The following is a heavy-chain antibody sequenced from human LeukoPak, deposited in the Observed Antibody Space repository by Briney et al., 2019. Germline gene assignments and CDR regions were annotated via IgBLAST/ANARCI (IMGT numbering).Heavy chain of an antibody. V-gene: IGHV3-23*01. D-gene: IGHD2-2*01. J-gene: IGHJ4*02. CDR3: AKASGLRTSHFIDY. CDR1: GFTFSSYA. CDR2: ISGSGGST. Sequence: PGGSLRLSCAASGFTFSSYAMSWVRQAPGKGLEWVSAISGSGGSTYYADSVKGRFTISRDNSKNTLYLQMNSLRAEDTAVYYCAKASGLRTSHFIDYWGQGTLVTVSS.